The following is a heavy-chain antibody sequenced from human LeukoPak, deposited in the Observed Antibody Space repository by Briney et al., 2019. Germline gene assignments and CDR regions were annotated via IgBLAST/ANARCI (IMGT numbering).Heavy chain of an antibody. CDR1: GYTFTSYG. Sequence: ASVKVSCKASGYTFTSYGISWVRQAPGQGLEWMGWISAYNSNTNYAQKLQGRVTMTTDTSTSTAYMELRSLRSDDTAVYYCARDGAYCGGDCYSSSGYAFDIWGQGTMVTVSS. V-gene: IGHV1-18*01. D-gene: IGHD2-21*02. CDR2: ISAYNSNT. CDR3: ARDGAYCGGDCYSSSGYAFDI. J-gene: IGHJ3*02.